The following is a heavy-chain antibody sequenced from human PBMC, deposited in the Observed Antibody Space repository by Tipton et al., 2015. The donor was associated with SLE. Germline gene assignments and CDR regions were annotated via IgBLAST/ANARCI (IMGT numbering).Heavy chain of an antibody. J-gene: IGHJ4*02. D-gene: IGHD1-26*01. CDR2: IYYSGST. Sequence: SCTVSGGSISSGSYYWSWIRQPAGKGLEWIGCIYYSGSTNYNPSLNSRVTLSVDMSKNQFSLKLSSVTAADTAVYYCASSVAWDPFDYWGQGTLVTVSS. CDR3: ASSVAWDPFDY. V-gene: IGHV4-61*10. CDR1: GGSISSGSYY.